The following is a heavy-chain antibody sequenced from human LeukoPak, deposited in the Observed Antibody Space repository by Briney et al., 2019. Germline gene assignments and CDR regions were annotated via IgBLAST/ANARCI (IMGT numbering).Heavy chain of an antibody. Sequence: GGSLRLSCAVSGFTFDDYAMHWVRQAPGKGLEWVSGISWNSGSIGYADSVKGRFTISRDNAKNSLYLQMNSLRAEDMALYYCAKDANSWGYFDYWGQGTLVTVSS. D-gene: IGHD2-15*01. CDR3: AKDANSWGYFDY. CDR1: GFTFDDYA. J-gene: IGHJ4*02. CDR2: ISWNSGSI. V-gene: IGHV3-9*03.